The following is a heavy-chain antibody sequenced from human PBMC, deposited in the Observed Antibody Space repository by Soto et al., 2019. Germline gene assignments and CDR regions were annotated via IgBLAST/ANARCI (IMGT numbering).Heavy chain of an antibody. CDR3: AIANQWLVPYFFDY. CDR2: VYHSGGT. CDR1: GGSISSSY. Sequence: SETLSLTCTVSGGSISSSYWSWIRQSPEKGLEWIGYVYHSGGTNYTPSLKSRVTISVDTSKNQFSLKLNSVTAADTAVYYCAIANQWLVPYFFDYWGQGALVNVSS. D-gene: IGHD6-19*01. J-gene: IGHJ4*02. V-gene: IGHV4-59*01.